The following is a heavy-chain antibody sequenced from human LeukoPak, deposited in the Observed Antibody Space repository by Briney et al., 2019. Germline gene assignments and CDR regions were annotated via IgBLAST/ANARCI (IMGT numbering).Heavy chain of an antibody. CDR2: IYYSGST. CDR1: GGSISSSSYY. D-gene: IGHD6-13*01. J-gene: IGHJ4*02. CDR3: ARMGIAAAVGGH. Sequence: SETLSLTCTVSGGSISSSSYYWGWIRRPPGKGLEWIGSIYYSGSTYYNPSLKSRVTISVDTSKNQFSLKLSSVTAADTAVYYCARMGIAAAVGGHWGQGTLVTVSS. V-gene: IGHV4-39*01.